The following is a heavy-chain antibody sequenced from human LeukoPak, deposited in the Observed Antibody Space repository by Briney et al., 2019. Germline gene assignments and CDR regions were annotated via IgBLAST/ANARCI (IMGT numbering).Heavy chain of an antibody. D-gene: IGHD2-15*01. Sequence: GGSLRLSCAASRFTFSSYWVSWVRQAPGKGLEWVANIKQDGSEKYYVDSVEGRFTISRDNAKSLLYLQMNSLRAEDTAVYFCATCSYFYGMDIWGQGTTVTVSS. CDR2: IKQDGSEK. V-gene: IGHV3-7*01. CDR1: RFTFSSYW. CDR3: ATCSYFYGMDI. J-gene: IGHJ6*02.